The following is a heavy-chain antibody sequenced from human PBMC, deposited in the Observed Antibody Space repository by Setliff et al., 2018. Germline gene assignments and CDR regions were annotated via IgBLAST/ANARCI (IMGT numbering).Heavy chain of an antibody. V-gene: IGHV4-61*02. CDR3: ARDLDCGGHCYQLFDS. CDR2: IYPSGGT. CDR1: GGSISSGHYY. J-gene: IGHJ4*02. D-gene: IGHD2-21*02. Sequence: SETLSLTCTVSGGSISSGHYYWNWIRQPAGKGLEWIGRIYPSGGTNYNPSLKSRVTISVDTSKNHFSLKLTSVTAADTAVYYCARDLDCGGHCYQLFDSWGQGTLVTVSS.